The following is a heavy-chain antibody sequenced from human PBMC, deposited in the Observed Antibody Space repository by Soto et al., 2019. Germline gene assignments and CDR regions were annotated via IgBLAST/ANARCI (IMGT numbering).Heavy chain of an antibody. CDR2: IAYDGSNR. D-gene: IGHD1-1*01. J-gene: IGHJ5*02. CDR1: RFSISRSA. CDR3: ARELQAGTDNVNWFAP. Sequence: QVQLVESGGGVVQPGRSLRLSCATSRFSISRSAMHWVRQAPGKGLEWVAVIAYDGSNRWYADSAKGRFTISRDNSKNTVYLQMSSLRRQDTAVYYCARELQAGTDNVNWFAPWGQGTLVTVSS. V-gene: IGHV3-30*04.